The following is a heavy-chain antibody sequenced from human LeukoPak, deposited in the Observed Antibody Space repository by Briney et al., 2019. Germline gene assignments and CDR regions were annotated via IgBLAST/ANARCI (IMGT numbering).Heavy chain of an antibody. CDR3: ARLAAYSTSDY. V-gene: IGHV3-53*01. Sequence: GGSLRLSCAASGLTVSNNHMSWVRQAPGKGLEWVSLIYAGGSTSYVDSVKGRFTISSDTSKNTLYLQMNSLRAEDTAVYYCARLAAYSTSDYWGQGTLVTVSS. J-gene: IGHJ4*02. D-gene: IGHD6-6*01. CDR2: IYAGGST. CDR1: GLTVSNNH.